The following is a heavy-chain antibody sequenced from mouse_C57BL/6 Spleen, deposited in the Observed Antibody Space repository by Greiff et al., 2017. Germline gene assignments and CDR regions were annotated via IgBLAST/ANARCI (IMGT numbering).Heavy chain of an antibody. D-gene: IGHD2-13*01. CDR2: IDPETGGT. CDR3: TRLYDSDYFAY. Sequence: QVQLQESGAELVRPGASVTLSCKASGYTFTDYEMHWVKQTPVHGLEWIGAIDPETGGTAYNQKFKGKAILTADKSSSTAYMELRSLTSEDSAVYYCTRLYDSDYFAYWGQGTLVTVSA. CDR1: GYTFTDYE. J-gene: IGHJ3*01. V-gene: IGHV1-15*01.